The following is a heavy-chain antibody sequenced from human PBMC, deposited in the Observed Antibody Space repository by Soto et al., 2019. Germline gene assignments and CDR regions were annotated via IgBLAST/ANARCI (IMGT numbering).Heavy chain of an antibody. J-gene: IGHJ5*02. CDR2: IFPSDSDT. CDR1: GYKFTSSW. V-gene: IGHV5-51*01. CDR3: ARKDKSGYFNWFDP. Sequence: GESLKISCRTSGYKFTSSWIAWVRQMPGKGLEWMGVIFPSDSDTRYSPSFQGQVTISADRSTSTVFLQWASLKASDTAVYFCARKDKSGYFNWFDPWGQGTLVTVSS. D-gene: IGHD3-22*01.